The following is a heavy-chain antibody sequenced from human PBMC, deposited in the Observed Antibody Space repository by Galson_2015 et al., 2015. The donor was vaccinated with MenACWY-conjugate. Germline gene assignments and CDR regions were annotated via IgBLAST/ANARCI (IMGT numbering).Heavy chain of an antibody. CDR1: GFTFDDYA. CDR3: AKVYDGYGDSQRGAFDI. J-gene: IGHJ3*02. D-gene: IGHD4-17*01. Sequence: SLRLSCAASGFTFDDYAMHWVRQAPGKGLGWVSGISWNSGSIGYADSVKGRFTISRDNAKNSLYLQMNSLRAEDTALYYCAKVYDGYGDSQRGAFDIWGQGTMVTVSS. V-gene: IGHV3-9*01. CDR2: ISWNSGSI.